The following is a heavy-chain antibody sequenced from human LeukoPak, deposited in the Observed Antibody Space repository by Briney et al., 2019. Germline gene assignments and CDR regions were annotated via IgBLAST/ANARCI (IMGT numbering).Heavy chain of an antibody. J-gene: IGHJ5*02. V-gene: IGHV3-48*03. CDR1: GFTFSSYE. CDR3: AREAIAAASIGYNWFDP. Sequence: PGGSLRLSCAASGFTFSSYEMNWVRQAPGKGLEWVSYISSSGSTIYYADSVKGRFTISRDNAKNSLYLQMNSLRAEDTAVYYCAREAIAAASIGYNWFDPWGQGTLVTVSS. D-gene: IGHD6-13*01. CDR2: ISSSGSTI.